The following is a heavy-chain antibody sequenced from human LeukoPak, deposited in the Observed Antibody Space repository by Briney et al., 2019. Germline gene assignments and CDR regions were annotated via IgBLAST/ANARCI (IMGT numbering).Heavy chain of an antibody. Sequence: GGSLRLSCAVSGFIVSSNYMSWVRQAPGKGLEWVSVIYSGGTTYYADSVKGRFTISRDNSKNTLYLQMNSLRAEDTAVYYCARESAGYSSGWYKADYFDYWGQGTLVTVSS. V-gene: IGHV3-53*01. CDR2: IYSGGTT. CDR1: GFIVSSNY. J-gene: IGHJ4*02. CDR3: ARESAGYSSGWYKADYFDY. D-gene: IGHD6-19*01.